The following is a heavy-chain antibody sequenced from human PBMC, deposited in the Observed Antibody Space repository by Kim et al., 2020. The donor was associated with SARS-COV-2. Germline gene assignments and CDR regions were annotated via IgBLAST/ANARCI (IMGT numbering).Heavy chain of an antibody. CDR1: GFTFSSYA. V-gene: IGHV3-30-3*01. J-gene: IGHJ4*02. D-gene: IGHD1-26*01. CDR3: ARAGGGSYYAYFDY. Sequence: GWSLRLSCAASGFTFSSYAMHWVRQAPGKGLEWVAVISYDGSNKYYADSVKGRFTISRDNSKNTLYLQMNSLRAEDTAVYYCARAGGGSYYAYFDYWGQG. CDR2: ISYDGSNK.